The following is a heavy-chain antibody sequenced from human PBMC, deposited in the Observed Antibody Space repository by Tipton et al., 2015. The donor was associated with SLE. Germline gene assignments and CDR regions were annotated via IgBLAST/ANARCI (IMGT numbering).Heavy chain of an antibody. Sequence: TLSLTCTVHGGSFSAYFWTWIRQPPGKGLEWIGDIDDSGSTNYNPSLKSRVTISVDTSKNQFSLKLNSVTAADTAVYYCARHCQLYSFVYWGQGTLVTVSS. V-gene: IGHV4-34*01. CDR3: ARHCQLYSFVY. CDR1: GGSFSAYF. CDR2: IDDSGST. J-gene: IGHJ4*02. D-gene: IGHD2-15*01.